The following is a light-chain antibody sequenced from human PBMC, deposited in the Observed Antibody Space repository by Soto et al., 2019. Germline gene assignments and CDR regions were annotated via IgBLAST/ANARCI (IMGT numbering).Light chain of an antibody. J-gene: IGKJ1*01. CDR2: DAS. CDR3: QQRSNWPKWA. Sequence: EIVLTQSPATLSLSPGERATLSCRASQSVSSYLAWYQQKPCQAPRLLIYDASNRATGIPARFSGSGSGTDFTLTIRSLEPEDFAVYCRQQRSNWPKWAFGQGTKVEIK. CDR1: QSVSSY. V-gene: IGKV3-11*01.